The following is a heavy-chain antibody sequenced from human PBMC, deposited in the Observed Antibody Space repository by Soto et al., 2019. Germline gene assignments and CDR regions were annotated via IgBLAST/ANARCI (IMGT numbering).Heavy chain of an antibody. V-gene: IGHV3-30*03. J-gene: IGHJ1*01. CDR3: ARDYGDSPEYFQH. Sequence: PGGSLRLSCAASGFTFSSYGMHWVRQAPGKGLEWVAVISYDGSNKYYADSVKGRFTISRDNAKNSLYLQMNSLRAEDTAVYYCARDYGDSPEYFQHWGQGTLVTVSS. D-gene: IGHD4-17*01. CDR1: GFTFSSYG. CDR2: ISYDGSNK.